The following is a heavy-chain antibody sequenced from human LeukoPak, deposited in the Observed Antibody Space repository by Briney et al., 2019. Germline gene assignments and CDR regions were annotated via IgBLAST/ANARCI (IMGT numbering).Heavy chain of an antibody. D-gene: IGHD6-19*01. J-gene: IGHJ4*02. CDR3: ARSRAVAGGEGFGY. CDR2: ISAYNGNT. CDR1: GYTFTSYG. V-gene: IGHV1-18*01. Sequence: ASVKVSCKASGYTFTSYGISWVRQAPGQGLEWMGWISAYNGNTNYAQKLQGRVTMTTDTSTSTAYMELRSLRSDDTAVYYCARSRAVAGGEGFGYWGQGTLVTVSS.